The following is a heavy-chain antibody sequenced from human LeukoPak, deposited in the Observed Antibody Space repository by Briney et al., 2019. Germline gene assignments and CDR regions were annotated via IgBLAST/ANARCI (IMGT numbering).Heavy chain of an antibody. J-gene: IGHJ4*02. V-gene: IGHV3-66*01. CDR2: IYSGGST. Sequence: GGSLRLSCAASGFTVSSNYMSWVRQAPGKGLEWGSVIYSGGSTYYADSVKGRFTISRDNSKNMLYLQMNSLRAEDTAVYYCARDRGYSYGYAGYFDYWGQGTLVTVSS. CDR1: GFTVSSNY. D-gene: IGHD5-18*01. CDR3: ARDRGYSYGYAGYFDY.